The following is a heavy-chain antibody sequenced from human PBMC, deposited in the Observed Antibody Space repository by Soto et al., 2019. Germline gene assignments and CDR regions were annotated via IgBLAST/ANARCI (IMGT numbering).Heavy chain of an antibody. V-gene: IGHV3-66*01. D-gene: IGHD1-1*01. Sequence: EVQLVESGGGLVQPGGTLRLSCAASGFTVSSTYMNWVRQAPGKGLEWVSVIYGGGATYYSDSVKGRFSISRDTSKNKLYLQMNSLRADDTAVYYCASGNNDYYYYYALDVWGQGTTVTVPS. J-gene: IGHJ6*01. CDR1: GFTVSSTY. CDR3: ASGNNDYYYYYALDV. CDR2: IYGGGAT.